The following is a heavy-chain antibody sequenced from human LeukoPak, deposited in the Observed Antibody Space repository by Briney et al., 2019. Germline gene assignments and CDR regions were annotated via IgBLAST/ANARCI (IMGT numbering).Heavy chain of an antibody. CDR2: IWFDGSKK. D-gene: IGHD2-2*02. V-gene: IGHV3-30*02. CDR1: GFIFSNDA. Sequence: GGSLRLSCAASGFIFSNDAMHWVRQAPGKGLEWVAFIWFDGSKKHYANSVKGRFTISRDNSEDTLYLQMNSLRAEDTAVYYCARDKLDIVVVPAAIPVGYWGQGTLVTVSS. J-gene: IGHJ4*02. CDR3: ARDKLDIVVVPAAIPVGY.